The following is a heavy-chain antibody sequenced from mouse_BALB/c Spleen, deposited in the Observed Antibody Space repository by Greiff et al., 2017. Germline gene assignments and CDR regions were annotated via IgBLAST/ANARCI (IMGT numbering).Heavy chain of an antibody. D-gene: IGHD1-1*01. CDR2: ILPGSGST. CDR1: GYTFSSYW. J-gene: IGHJ4*01. V-gene: IGHV1-9*01. CDR3: ARNRYYGSRGYAMDY. Sequence: VQLHQSGAELMKPGASVKISCKATGYTFSSYWIEWVKQRPGHGLEWIGEILPGSGSTNYNEKFKGKATFTADTSSNTAYMQLSSLTSEDSAVYYCARNRYYGSRGYAMDYWGQGTSVTVSS.